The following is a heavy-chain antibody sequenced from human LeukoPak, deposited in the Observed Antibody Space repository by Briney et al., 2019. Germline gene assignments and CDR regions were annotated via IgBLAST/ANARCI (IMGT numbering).Heavy chain of an antibody. CDR2: IYYSGST. J-gene: IGHJ6*03. Sequence: SETLSLTCAVSGGSISSYYWSWIRQPPGKGLEWIGYIYYSGSTNYNPSLKSRVTISVDTSKNQFSLKLSSVTAADTAVYYCARGSTIFGVVNYYYYMDVWGKGTTVTVSS. V-gene: IGHV4-59*01. CDR1: GGSISSYY. D-gene: IGHD3-3*01. CDR3: ARGSTIFGVVNYYYYMDV.